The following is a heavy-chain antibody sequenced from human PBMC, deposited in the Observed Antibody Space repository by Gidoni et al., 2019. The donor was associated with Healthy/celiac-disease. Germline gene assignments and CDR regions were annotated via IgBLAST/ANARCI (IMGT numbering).Heavy chain of an antibody. D-gene: IGHD2-2*01. J-gene: IGHJ5*02. Sequence: EVQLVESGGGLVKPGGSLSLSCSASGFPFSRYSMNWVRQAPGKGLEWVSSISSSSSYIYYADSVKGRFTISRDNAKNSLYLQMNSLRAEDTAVYYCAREGRDIVVVPAVNWFDPWGQGTLVTVSS. CDR3: AREGRDIVVVPAVNWFDP. CDR2: ISSSSSYI. CDR1: GFPFSRYS. V-gene: IGHV3-21*01.